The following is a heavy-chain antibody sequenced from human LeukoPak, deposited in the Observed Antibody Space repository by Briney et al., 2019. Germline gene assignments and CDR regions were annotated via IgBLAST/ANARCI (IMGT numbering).Heavy chain of an antibody. J-gene: IGHJ5*02. CDR2: IYTSGST. V-gene: IGHV4-61*02. Sequence: PSETLSLTCTVSGGSISSGSYYWSWIRQPAGKGLEWIGRIYTSGSTNYNPSLKSRVTISVDTSKNQFSLKLCSVTAADTAVYYCAREGGIAARPWFDPWGQGTLVTVSS. CDR3: AREGGIAARPWFDP. CDR1: GGSISSGSYY. D-gene: IGHD6-6*01.